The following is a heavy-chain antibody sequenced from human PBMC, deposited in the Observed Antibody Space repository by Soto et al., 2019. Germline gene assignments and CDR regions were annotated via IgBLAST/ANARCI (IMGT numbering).Heavy chain of an antibody. CDR3: ASPLWFGESEGDY. V-gene: IGHV4-39*01. J-gene: IGHJ4*02. CDR1: GGSISSSSYY. D-gene: IGHD3-10*01. Sequence: SETLSLTCTVSGGSISSSSYYWGWIRQPPGKGLEWIGSIYYSGSTYYNPSLKSRVTISVDTSKNQFSLKLSSVTAADTAVYYCASPLWFGESEGDYWGQGTLVTVSS. CDR2: IYYSGST.